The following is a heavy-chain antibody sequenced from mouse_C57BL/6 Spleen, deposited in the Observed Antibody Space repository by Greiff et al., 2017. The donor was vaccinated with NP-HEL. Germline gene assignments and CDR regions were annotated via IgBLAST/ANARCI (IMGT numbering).Heavy chain of an antibody. CDR3: ARGYDYDVDWFAY. D-gene: IGHD2-4*01. Sequence: QVQLQQPGAELVKPGASVKLSCKASGYTFTSYWMPWVKQRPGRGLEWIGRIDPTSGGTKYNEKFKSKATLTVDKPSSTAYLQLSSLTSEDSAVYYCARGYDYDVDWFAYWGQGTLVTVSA. J-gene: IGHJ3*01. V-gene: IGHV1-72*01. CDR2: IDPTSGGT. CDR1: GYTFTSYW.